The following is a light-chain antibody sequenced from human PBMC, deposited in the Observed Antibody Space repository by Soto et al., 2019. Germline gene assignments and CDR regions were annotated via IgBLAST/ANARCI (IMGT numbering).Light chain of an antibody. Sequence: DIVMTQSPGSLAVSLGERATINCKSSQSVLYSSNNKNYLAWYQQRPGEPPKLLIYWASTRDSGVPDRFSGGGSGTDFTPTISRLQAEDVALYYCQQYYSSPWTFGQGTKVEVE. J-gene: IGKJ1*01. CDR2: WAS. CDR1: QSVLYSSNNKNY. CDR3: QQYYSSPWT. V-gene: IGKV4-1*01.